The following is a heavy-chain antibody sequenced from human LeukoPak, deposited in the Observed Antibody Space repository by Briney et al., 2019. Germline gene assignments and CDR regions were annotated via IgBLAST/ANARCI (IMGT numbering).Heavy chain of an antibody. J-gene: IGHJ5*02. D-gene: IGHD6-19*01. CDR1: GFTFSSYG. CDR2: IWYDGSNK. CDR3: ASDDDSSGWS. V-gene: IGHV3-33*01. Sequence: GRSLRLSCAASGFTFSSYGMHWVREAPGKGLEWVAVIWYDGSNKYYADSVKGRFTISRDNSKNTRYLQMNSLRAEDTAVYYCASDDDSSGWSWGQGTLVTVSS.